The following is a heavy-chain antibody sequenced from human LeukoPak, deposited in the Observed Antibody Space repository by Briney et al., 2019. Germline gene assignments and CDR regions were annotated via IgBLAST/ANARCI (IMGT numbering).Heavy chain of an antibody. Sequence: GGSLRLSCAASGFTFSSYGMHWVRQAPGKGLEWVAVISYDGSNKYYADSVKGRFTISRDSARSALYLQMNSLRAEDTAVYYCAKGDCASGSCYFDDWGQGSQVTVSS. J-gene: IGHJ4*02. D-gene: IGHD2-8*01. V-gene: IGHV3-30*18. CDR1: GFTFSSYG. CDR2: ISYDGSNK. CDR3: AKGDCASGSCYFDD.